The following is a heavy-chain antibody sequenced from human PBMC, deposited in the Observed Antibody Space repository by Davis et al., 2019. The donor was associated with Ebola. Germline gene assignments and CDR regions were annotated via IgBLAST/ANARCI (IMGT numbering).Heavy chain of an antibody. D-gene: IGHD3-3*01. CDR3: ARDGYYDFWSGYYYYYYYMDV. V-gene: IGHV3-33*01. CDR2: IWYDGSNK. J-gene: IGHJ6*03. CDR1: GFTFSSYG. Sequence: GESLKISCAASGFTFSSYGMHWVRQAPGKGLEWVAVIWYDGSNKYYADSVKGRFTISRDNSKNTLYLQMNSLRAEDTAVYYCARDGYYDFWSGYYYYYYYMDVWGKGTTVTVSS.